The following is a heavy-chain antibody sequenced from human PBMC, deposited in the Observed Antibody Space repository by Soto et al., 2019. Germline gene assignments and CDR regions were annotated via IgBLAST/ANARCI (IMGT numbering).Heavy chain of an antibody. V-gene: IGHV4-39*01. CDR3: ARQSPYYDSSGYYYGGAFDI. CDR2: IYYSGST. J-gene: IGHJ3*02. CDR1: GGSISSSSYY. D-gene: IGHD3-22*01. Sequence: SETLSLTCTVSGGSISSSSYYWGWIRQPPGKGLEWIGSIYYSGSTYYNPSLKSRVTISVDTSKNQFSLKLSSVTAADTAVYYCARQSPYYDSSGYYYGGAFDIWGQGTMVTVSS.